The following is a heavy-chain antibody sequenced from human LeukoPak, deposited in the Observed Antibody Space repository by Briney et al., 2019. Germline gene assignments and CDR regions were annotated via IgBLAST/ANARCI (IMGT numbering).Heavy chain of an antibody. D-gene: IGHD4-17*01. Sequence: SETLSLTCAVYGGSFSGYYWSWIRQPPGKGLEWIGEINHSGSTNYNPSLKSRVTISVDTSKNQFSLKLSSVAAADTAVYYCARVSGYGDLDYWGQGTLVTVSS. CDR2: INHSGST. CDR1: GGSFSGYY. J-gene: IGHJ4*02. CDR3: ARVSGYGDLDY. V-gene: IGHV4-34*01.